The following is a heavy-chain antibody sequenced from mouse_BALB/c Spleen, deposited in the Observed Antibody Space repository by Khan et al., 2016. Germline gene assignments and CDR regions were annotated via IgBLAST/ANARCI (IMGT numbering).Heavy chain of an antibody. D-gene: IGHD1-1*02. CDR1: GFTFTDYY. CDR3: ASDIWSYWYFDV. V-gene: IGHV7-3*02. CDR2: IRNKANGYTT. Sequence: EVELVESGGGLVQPGGSLRLSCATSGFTFTDYYMSWVRQPPGKALEWLGFIRNKANGYTTEYSASVKGRFTISRDNSQSILYLQMNTLRAEDSATYYCASDIWSYWYFDVWGAGTTVTVSS. J-gene: IGHJ1*01.